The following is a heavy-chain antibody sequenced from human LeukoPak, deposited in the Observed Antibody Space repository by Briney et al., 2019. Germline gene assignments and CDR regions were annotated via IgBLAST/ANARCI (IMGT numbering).Heavy chain of an antibody. CDR1: GGSISSYY. CDR3: ARSHGGSYYDY. CDR2: IYTSGST. J-gene: IGHJ4*02. V-gene: IGHV4-4*09. Sequence: SETLSLTCTVSGGSISSYYWSWIRQPPGKGLEWIGYIYTSGSTNYNPSLKSRVTISVDTSKYQFSLKLSSVTAADTAVYYCARSHGGSYYDYWGQGTLVTVSS. D-gene: IGHD1-26*01.